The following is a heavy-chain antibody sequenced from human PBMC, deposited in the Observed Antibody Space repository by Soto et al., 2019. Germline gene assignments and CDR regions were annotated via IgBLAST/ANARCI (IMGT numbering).Heavy chain of an antibody. CDR3: ARSPYSSWYYYYGMDV. V-gene: IGHV5-51*01. J-gene: IGHJ6*02. CDR2: IYPGDSDS. Sequence: GESLKISRKGSGYRFTSYWIAWVRQMPGKGLELMGIIYPGDSDSRYSPSFQGQVTISADKSISTAYLQWSSLKASDTAMYYCARSPYSSWYYYYGMDVWGQGTTVTVSS. CDR1: GYRFTSYW. D-gene: IGHD6-13*01.